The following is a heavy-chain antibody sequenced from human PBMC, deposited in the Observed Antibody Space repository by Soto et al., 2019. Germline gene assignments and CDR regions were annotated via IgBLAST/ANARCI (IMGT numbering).Heavy chain of an antibody. CDR2: ISSSSGYI. J-gene: IGHJ6*02. V-gene: IGHV3-21*01. CDR3: ARVRSYSYGQGYGMDV. CDR1: GFTFSTYS. Sequence: EVQLVESGGGLGKPGGSLRLSCAASGFTFSTYSMNWVRQAPGKGLEWVSSISSSSGYIYYADSVKGRFTISRDDGKNPLALQMNSLRAEDTAVYYCARVRSYSYGQGYGMDVWGQGPTVTVSS. D-gene: IGHD5-18*01.